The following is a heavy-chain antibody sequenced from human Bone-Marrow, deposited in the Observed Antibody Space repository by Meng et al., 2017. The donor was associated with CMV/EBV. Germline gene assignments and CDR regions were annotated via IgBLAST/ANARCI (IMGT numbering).Heavy chain of an antibody. J-gene: IGHJ3*02. CDR2: ISGSGGNT. V-gene: IGHV3-23*01. Sequence: GESLKISCAASGFTFSNYAMSWVRQGPGKGLEGVSIISGSGGNTYYADSVKGRFTISRDNAKNSLYLQMNSLRAEDTAVYYCAREGTGDAFDIWGQGTMVTVSS. CDR3: AREGTGDAFDI. CDR1: GFTFSNYA. D-gene: IGHD1/OR15-1a*01.